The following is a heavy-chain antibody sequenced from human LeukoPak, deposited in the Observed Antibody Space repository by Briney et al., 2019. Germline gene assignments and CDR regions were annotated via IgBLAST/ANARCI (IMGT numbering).Heavy chain of an antibody. CDR2: IIPIFGTA. Sequence: GASVKVSCKASGYTFSSFYIHWLRQAPGQAPEWMGGIIPIFGTANYAQKFQGRVTITTDESTSTAYMELSSLRSEDTAVYYCAAYYYMDVWGKGTTVTVSS. V-gene: IGHV1-69*05. J-gene: IGHJ6*03. CDR1: GYTFSSFY. CDR3: AAYYYMDV.